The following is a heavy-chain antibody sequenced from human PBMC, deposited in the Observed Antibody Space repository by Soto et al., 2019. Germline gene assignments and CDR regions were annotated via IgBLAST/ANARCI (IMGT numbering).Heavy chain of an antibody. Sequence: EVQLVQSGAEVKKPGESLKISCKGSGYSFTSYWIGWVRQMPGKGLEWMGIIYPSDSDTRYSPSFQGQVTISADKSISTAYLQWSSLKASDTDMYYCARLYHCSGGSCYPAYWGQGTLVTVSS. D-gene: IGHD2-15*01. CDR2: IYPSDSDT. V-gene: IGHV5-51*03. CDR1: GYSFTSYW. J-gene: IGHJ4*02. CDR3: ARLYHCSGGSCYPAY.